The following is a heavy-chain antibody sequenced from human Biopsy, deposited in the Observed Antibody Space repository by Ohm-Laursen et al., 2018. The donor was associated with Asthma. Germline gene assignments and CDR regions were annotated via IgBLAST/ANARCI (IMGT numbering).Heavy chain of an antibody. CDR3: ARIKIRIGAGTDRYFDL. J-gene: IGHJ2*01. D-gene: IGHD3-16*01. V-gene: IGHV1-2*06. CDR1: GYPFTDYY. Sequence: SVKVSCKASGYPFTDYYVHWVRQAPGQGLEWMGRIDPNSGGTNYAQKFLGRVTMARDTSVNTAFMVLSRLRSDDTAVYYCARIKIRIGAGTDRYFDLWGRGTLVTVSS. CDR2: IDPNSGGT.